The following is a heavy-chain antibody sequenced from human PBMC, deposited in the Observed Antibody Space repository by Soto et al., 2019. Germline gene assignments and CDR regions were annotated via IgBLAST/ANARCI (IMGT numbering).Heavy chain of an antibody. CDR1: GYTFTSYA. D-gene: IGHD4-17*01. Sequence: ASVKVSCKASGYTFTSYAMHWVRQAPGQGLEWMGWINAGNGNTKYSQKFQGRVTITRDTSASTAYMELSSLRSEDTAVYYCARELLTTVTRYYMDVWGKGTTVTVSS. J-gene: IGHJ6*03. CDR3: ARELLTTVTRYYMDV. CDR2: INAGNGNT. V-gene: IGHV1-3*01.